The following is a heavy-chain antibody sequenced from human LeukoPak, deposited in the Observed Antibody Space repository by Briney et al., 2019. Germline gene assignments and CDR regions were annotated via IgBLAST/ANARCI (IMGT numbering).Heavy chain of an antibody. J-gene: IGHJ4*02. V-gene: IGHV4-34*01. CDR2: INHSGST. Sequence: SETLSLTCAVYGGSFSGYYWSWIRQPPGKGLEWIGEINHSGSTNYNPSLKSRVTISVETSKNQFSLKLSSVTAADTAVYYCARGGYYGSGSYYPYHYWGQGTLVTVSS. D-gene: IGHD3-10*01. CDR1: GGSFSGYY. CDR3: ARGGYYGSGSYYPYHY.